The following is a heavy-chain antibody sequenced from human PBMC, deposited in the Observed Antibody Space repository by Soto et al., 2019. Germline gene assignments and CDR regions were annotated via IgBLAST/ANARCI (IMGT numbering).Heavy chain of an antibody. V-gene: IGHV3-23*01. Sequence: GGSLRLSCAASGFTFSSYAMSWVRQAPGKGLEWVSAIRGSGGSTYYADSVKGRFTISRDNSKNTLYLQMNSLRAEDTAVYYCAKILKELTFGGVIAPFDYWGQGTLVTVSS. J-gene: IGHJ4*02. D-gene: IGHD3-16*02. CDR1: GFTFSSYA. CDR3: AKILKELTFGGVIAPFDY. CDR2: IRGSGGST.